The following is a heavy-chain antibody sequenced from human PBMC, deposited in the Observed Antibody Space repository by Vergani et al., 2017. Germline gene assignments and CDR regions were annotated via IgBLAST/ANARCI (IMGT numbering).Heavy chain of an antibody. D-gene: IGHD2-2*01. CDR3: AREVGRNCSSTSCYAPLYYYYYYMDV. J-gene: IGHJ6*03. V-gene: IGHV1-69*11. CDR2: IIHNLGTA. CDR1: GGTFSSYA. Sequence: QVQLVQSGAEVKKPGSSVKVSCKASGGTFSSYAISWVRQAPGQGLEWMGRIIHNLGTANYAQKFQGRVTITADESTSTAYMELSSLRSEDTAVYYCAREVGRNCSSTSCYAPLYYYYYYMDVWGKGTTVTVSS.